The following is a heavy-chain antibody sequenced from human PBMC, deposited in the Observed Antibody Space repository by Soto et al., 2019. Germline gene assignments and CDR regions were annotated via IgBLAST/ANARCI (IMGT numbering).Heavy chain of an antibody. J-gene: IGHJ4*02. CDR1: GGSISSYY. Sequence: PSETLSLTCTVSGGSISSYYWSWIRQPPGKGLEWIGYIYYSGSTNYNPSLKSRVTISVDTSKNQFSLKLSSVTAADTAVYYCARISDDSSGYYFRSFDYWGQGTLVTVSS. CDR2: IYYSGST. D-gene: IGHD3-22*01. CDR3: ARISDDSSGYYFRSFDY. V-gene: IGHV4-59*08.